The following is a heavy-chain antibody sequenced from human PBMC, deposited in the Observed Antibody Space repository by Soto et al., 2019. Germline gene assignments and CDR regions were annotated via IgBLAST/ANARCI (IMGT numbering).Heavy chain of an antibody. D-gene: IGHD3-10*01. J-gene: IGHJ2*01. V-gene: IGHV4-34*01. CDR2: INNSGST. Sequence: QVRLQQWGAGRLKPSETLPLTCAVYGGSFSDYYWSWIRQPPGKGLEWIGEINNSGSTNYNPSLKSRVTISVDTSKNQFSLKLNSVTAADTAVYYCAREVPSRYFDLWGRGTPVTVSS. CDR1: GGSFSDYY. CDR3: AREVPSRYFDL.